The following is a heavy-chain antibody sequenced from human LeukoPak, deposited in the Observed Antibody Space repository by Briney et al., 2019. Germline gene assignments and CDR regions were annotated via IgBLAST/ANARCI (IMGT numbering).Heavy chain of an antibody. CDR3: ASPRWLATENYFDY. J-gene: IGHJ4*02. Sequence: GGSLRLSCAASGFTFSSYWMSWVRQAPGKGLEWVANIKQDGSEKYYVDSVKGRFTISRDNAKNSLYLQMNSLRAEDTAVYYCASPRWLATENYFDYWGQGTLVTVSS. CDR1: GFTFSSYW. CDR2: IKQDGSEK. D-gene: IGHD6-19*01. V-gene: IGHV3-7*01.